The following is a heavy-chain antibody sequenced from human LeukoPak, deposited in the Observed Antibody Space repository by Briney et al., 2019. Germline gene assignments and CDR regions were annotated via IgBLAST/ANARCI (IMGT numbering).Heavy chain of an antibody. CDR3: ARDLGDSSGRTYYFDY. V-gene: IGHV3-33*01. Sequence: PGGSLRLSCAASGFTFSSYGMHWVRQAPGKGLEWVAVIWYDGSNKYYADSVKGRFTISRDNSKNTLYLQMNSLRAEDTAVYYCARDLGDSSGRTYYFDYWGQGTLVTVSS. CDR1: GFTFSSYG. J-gene: IGHJ4*02. CDR2: IWYDGSNK. D-gene: IGHD6-19*01.